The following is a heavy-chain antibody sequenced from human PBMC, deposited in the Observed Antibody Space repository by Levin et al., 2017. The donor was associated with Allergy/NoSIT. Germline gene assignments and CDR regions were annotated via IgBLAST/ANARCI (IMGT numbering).Heavy chain of an antibody. V-gene: IGHV3-30*04. J-gene: IGHJ4*02. CDR2: ISYDGGDK. Sequence: SCAASGFIFRSYGIHWVRQAPGKGLEWVAVISYDGGDKKHADSVKGRFTVSRDNSKNTVYLQMNSLRPEDTAVYYCARDGKLIAAAYYFDNWGQGTLVTVSS. CDR3: ARDGKLIAAAYYFDN. D-gene: IGHD6-6*01. CDR1: GFIFRSYG.